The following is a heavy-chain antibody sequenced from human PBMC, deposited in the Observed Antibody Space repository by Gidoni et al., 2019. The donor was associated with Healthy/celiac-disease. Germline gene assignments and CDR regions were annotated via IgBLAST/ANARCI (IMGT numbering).Heavy chain of an antibody. CDR2: IYYSGST. CDR1: GGSISSYY. CDR3: ARQRSGQDYYYGMDV. V-gene: IGHV4-59*01. D-gene: IGHD3-3*01. J-gene: IGHJ6*02. Sequence: QVQLKESGPGLVKPSETLSLTCTVSGGSISSYYWSWIRQPPGKGLEWIGYIYYSGSTNYNPSLKSRVTISVDTSKNQFSLKLSSVTAADTAVYYCARQRSGQDYYYGMDVWGQGTTVTVSS.